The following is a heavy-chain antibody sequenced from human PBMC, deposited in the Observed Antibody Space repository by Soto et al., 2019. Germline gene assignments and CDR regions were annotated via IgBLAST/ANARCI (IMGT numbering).Heavy chain of an antibody. D-gene: IGHD3-9*01. CDR2: IYYSGST. Sequence: QLQLQESGPGLVKPSETLSLTCTVSGDSIRSSSYYWGWIRQPPGKGLEWIGTIYYSGSTYYNPSLKSRVTISVDTPKNQFSLQVSSVTAADTAVYYCARLGRYFAWLYRRPNWFDPWGQGTLVTVSS. CDR3: ARLGRYFAWLYRRPNWFDP. V-gene: IGHV4-39*01. J-gene: IGHJ5*02. CDR1: GDSIRSSSYY.